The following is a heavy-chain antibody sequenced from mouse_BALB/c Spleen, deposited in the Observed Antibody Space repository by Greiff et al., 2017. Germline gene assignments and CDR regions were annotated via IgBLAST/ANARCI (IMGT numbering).Heavy chain of an antibody. J-gene: IGHJ4*01. V-gene: IGHV2-6-7*01. Sequence: VKLVESGPGLVAPSQCLSISCTASGFSLTGYGVNWVRQPPGKGLEWLGMIWGDGSTDYNSALITRLSINKDNSKSQVFLKMNSLQTDETARYYCARRYVSAMDYWGQGTSVTVSA. CDR1: GFSLTGYG. D-gene: IGHD2-14*01. CDR2: IWGDGST. CDR3: ARRYVSAMDY.